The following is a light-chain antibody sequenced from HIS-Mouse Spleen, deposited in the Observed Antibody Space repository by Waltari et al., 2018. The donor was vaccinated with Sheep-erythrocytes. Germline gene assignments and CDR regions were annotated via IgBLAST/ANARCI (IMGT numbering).Light chain of an antibody. V-gene: IGLV1-44*01. CDR3: AAWDDSLNGPV. CDR1: SSNLGSNT. Sequence: QSVLTPPPSASGTPGQRVTIPCSGSSSNLGSNTVNWYQQLPGTAPKLLIYSNNQRPSGVPDRFSGSKSGTSASLAISGLQSEDEADYYCAAWDDSLNGPVFGGGTKLTVL. CDR2: SNN. J-gene: IGLJ3*02.